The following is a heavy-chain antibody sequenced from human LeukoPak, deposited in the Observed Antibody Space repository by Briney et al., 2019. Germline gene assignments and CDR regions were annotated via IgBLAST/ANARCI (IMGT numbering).Heavy chain of an antibody. J-gene: IGHJ6*04. CDR1: GFRFTSYW. D-gene: IGHD6-13*01. V-gene: IGHV5-10-1*01. Sequence: GESLKISCKGSGFRFTSYWISWVRPMSGKGLEWMGRIDPSDSYTNYRPFFQGHVTIAADKSISTAYLQWSSLKASYTAMYYWARLPVGVAATASSGDSMDVWGKGTTVTVSS. CDR2: IDPSDSYT. CDR3: ARLPVGVAATASSGDSMDV.